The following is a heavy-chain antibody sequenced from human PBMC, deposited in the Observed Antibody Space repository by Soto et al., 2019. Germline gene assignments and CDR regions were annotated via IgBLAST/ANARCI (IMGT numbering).Heavy chain of an antibody. J-gene: IGHJ4*02. CDR3: ARGAVGDGYNGY. V-gene: IGHV1-69*02. D-gene: IGHD1-26*01. CDR2: IIPILGIA. CDR1: GGTFSSYT. Sequence: QVQLVQSGAEVKKPGSSVKVSCKASGGTFSSYTISWVRQAPGKGLEWMGRIIPILGIANYAQKFQGRVTITADKSTSTAYMELSSLRSEDTAVYYCARGAVGDGYNGYWGQGTLVTVSS.